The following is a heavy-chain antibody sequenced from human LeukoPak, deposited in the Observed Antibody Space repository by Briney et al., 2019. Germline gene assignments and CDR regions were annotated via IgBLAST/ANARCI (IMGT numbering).Heavy chain of an antibody. CDR3: ARAGGYCSGGSCNYYYYYYMDV. D-gene: IGHD2-15*01. V-gene: IGHV1-46*01. CDR2: INPSGGST. J-gene: IGHJ6*03. CDR1: GYTFTSYY. Sequence: AASVKVSCKASGYTFTSYYMHWVRQAPGQGLEWMGIINPSGGSTSYAQKFQGRVTMTRDTSTSTVYMELSSLRSEDTAVYYCARAGGYCSGGSCNYYYYYYMDVWGKGTTVTISS.